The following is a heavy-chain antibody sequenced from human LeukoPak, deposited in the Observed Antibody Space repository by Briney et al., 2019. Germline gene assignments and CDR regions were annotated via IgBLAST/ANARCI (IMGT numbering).Heavy chain of an antibody. V-gene: IGHV1-2*02. CDR2: INPHNGDT. CDR1: GGTFSSYA. D-gene: IGHD2-15*01. J-gene: IGHJ4*02. CDR3: ATVRDIVVGGGPYYFDY. Sequence: ASVNVSCKASGGTFSSYAISWVRQAPGQGLEWMGWINPHNGDTNYAQKFQGRVTMTRDTSITTADMELSRLKSDDTAVYYCATVRDIVVGGGPYYFDYWGQGTLVTVSS.